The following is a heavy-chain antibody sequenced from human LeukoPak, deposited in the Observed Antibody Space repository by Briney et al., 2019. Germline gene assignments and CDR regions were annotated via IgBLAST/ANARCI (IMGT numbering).Heavy chain of an antibody. CDR3: ARLKYSGSYVDLDY. CDR2: INPNSGGT. V-gene: IGHV1-2*02. Sequence: ALVKVSCKASGYTFTGYYMYWVRQAPGQGLEWMGWINPNSGGTNYAQKFQGRVTMTRDTSISTAYMELSRLRSDDTAVYYCARLKYSGSYVDLDYWGQGTLVTVSS. D-gene: IGHD1-26*01. J-gene: IGHJ4*02. CDR1: GYTFTGYY.